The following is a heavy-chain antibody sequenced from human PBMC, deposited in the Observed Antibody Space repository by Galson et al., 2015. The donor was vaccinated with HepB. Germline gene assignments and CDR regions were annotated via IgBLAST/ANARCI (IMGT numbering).Heavy chain of an antibody. CDR1: GFIFSDYY. CDR2: IRNRANSHTT. V-gene: IGHV3-72*01. Sequence: SLRLSCAASGFIFSDYYMDWVRQAPGKGLEWTGRIRNRANSHTTEYAASVKGRFSISRDDSKNSLYLQMNSLKTGDTAVYYCVRSRRDGYNLDDNWGQGTLVTVSS. D-gene: IGHD5-24*01. J-gene: IGHJ4*02. CDR3: VRSRRDGYNLDDN.